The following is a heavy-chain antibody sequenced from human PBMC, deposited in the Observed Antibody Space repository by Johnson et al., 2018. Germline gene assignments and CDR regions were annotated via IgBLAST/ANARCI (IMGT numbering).Heavy chain of an antibody. Sequence: VQLVQSGGGLVQPGGSLRLSCAASGFTFSGYWMSWVRQAPGKGLEWVANIKQDGSATYYVDSVKGRFTISRDNAKNSLYLQRNSRRAEDTAVYYCARVYGDAYFHHWGQGTLVIVSS. CDR2: IKQDGSAT. D-gene: IGHD4-17*01. V-gene: IGHV3-7*04. CDR1: GFTFSGYW. CDR3: ARVYGDAYFHH. J-gene: IGHJ1*01.